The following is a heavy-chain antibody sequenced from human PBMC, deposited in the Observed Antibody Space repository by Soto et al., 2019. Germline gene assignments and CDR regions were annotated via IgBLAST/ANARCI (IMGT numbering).Heavy chain of an antibody. CDR3: AREISVAGGHFDY. V-gene: IGHV3-53*01. J-gene: IGHJ4*02. CDR1: GFTVSSNY. D-gene: IGHD6-19*01. CDR2: IYSGGST. Sequence: GGSLRLSCAASGFTVSSNYMSWVRQAPGKGLEWVSVIYSGGSTYYADSVKGRFTISRDNSKNTLYLQMNSLRDEDTAVYYCAREISVAGGHFDYWGQGTLVTVSS.